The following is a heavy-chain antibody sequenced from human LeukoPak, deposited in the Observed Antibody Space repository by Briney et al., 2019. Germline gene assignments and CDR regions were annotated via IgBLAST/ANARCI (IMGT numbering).Heavy chain of an antibody. CDR3: ANDLWSGTPN. CDR2: IRYDGSNK. Sequence: GGSLRPSCEASGFTFSSYGMHWVRQAPGKGLEWVAFIRYDGSNKYYADSVKGRFTISRDNSKNTLYLQMNSLRAEDTAVYYCANDLWSGTPNWGQGTLVTVSS. D-gene: IGHD3-3*01. J-gene: IGHJ4*02. CDR1: GFTFSSYG. V-gene: IGHV3-30*02.